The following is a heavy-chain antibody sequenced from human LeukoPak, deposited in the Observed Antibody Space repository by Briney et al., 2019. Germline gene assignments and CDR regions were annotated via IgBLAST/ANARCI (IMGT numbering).Heavy chain of an antibody. CDR1: GGSISSGGYY. D-gene: IGHD1-26*01. J-gene: IGHJ4*02. V-gene: IGHV4-31*03. CDR2: IYYSGST. CDR3: ARQARSGSYLFDY. Sequence: SETLSLTCTVSGGSISSGGYYWSWIRQHPGKGLEWIGYIYYSGSTYYNPSLKSRVTISVDTSKNQFSLKLSSVTAADTAVYYCARQARSGSYLFDYWGQGTLVTVSS.